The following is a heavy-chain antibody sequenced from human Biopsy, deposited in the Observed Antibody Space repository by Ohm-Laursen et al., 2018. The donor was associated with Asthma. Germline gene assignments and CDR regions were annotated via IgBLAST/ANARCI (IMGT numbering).Heavy chain of an antibody. J-gene: IGHJ3*01. CDR3: ARTYYDFLTGQVKDVFGV. D-gene: IGHD3-9*01. V-gene: IGHV1-3*04. CDR2: VNTGNGDT. Sequence: ASVKVSCKASGYNFISFAIHWVRQAPGQRLEWMGWVNTGNGDTKYSQKFQGRVTITRDTSANTAYMELRSLRSKDTATYYCARTYYDFLTGQVKDVFGVWGQGTMVTVSS. CDR1: GYNFISFA.